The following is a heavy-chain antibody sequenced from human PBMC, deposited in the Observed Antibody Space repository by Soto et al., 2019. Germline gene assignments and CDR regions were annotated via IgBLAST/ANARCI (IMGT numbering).Heavy chain of an antibody. CDR1: GYSFNTYW. V-gene: IGHV5-51*01. CDR3: ARALDFWSGYLSD. CDR2: IYPSDSET. Sequence: PGESLKISCQGSGYSFNTYWIGWVRQMPGKGLEWMGIIYPSDSETRYSPSFQGQITISADKSIRSAYLQWSSLRADDTAIYYCARALDFWSGYLSDWGQGTLVTVSS. D-gene: IGHD3-3*01. J-gene: IGHJ4*02.